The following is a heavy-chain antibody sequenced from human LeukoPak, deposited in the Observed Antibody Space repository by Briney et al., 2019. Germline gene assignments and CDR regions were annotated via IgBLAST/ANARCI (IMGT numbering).Heavy chain of an antibody. CDR1: GGSISSYY. D-gene: IGHD3-22*01. J-gene: IGHJ6*03. CDR3: ASCYDSSGYYRPDYYYYMDV. Sequence: SETLSLTCTVSGGSISSYYWNWIRQPPGKGLEWIGYIYYSGSTNYNPSLKSRVTISVDTSKNQFSLKLSSVTAADTAVYYCASCYDSSGYYRPDYYYYMDVWGKGTTVTVSS. CDR2: IYYSGST. V-gene: IGHV4-59*08.